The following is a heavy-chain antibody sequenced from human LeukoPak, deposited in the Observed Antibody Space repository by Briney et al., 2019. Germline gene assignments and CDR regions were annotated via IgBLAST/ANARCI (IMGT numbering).Heavy chain of an antibody. Sequence: PSETLSLTCTVSGGSVNIYYWNSIRQTPGKGLDWIGYIYSSGSTKYNPSLKSRVTISVDTSRNHFSLKLTSVTAADTAVYYCARAVPVTMTDPFDRWGQGTLVTVSS. CDR2: IYSSGST. CDR1: GGSVNIYY. D-gene: IGHD3-22*01. J-gene: IGHJ3*01. V-gene: IGHV4-59*02. CDR3: ARAVPVTMTDPFDR.